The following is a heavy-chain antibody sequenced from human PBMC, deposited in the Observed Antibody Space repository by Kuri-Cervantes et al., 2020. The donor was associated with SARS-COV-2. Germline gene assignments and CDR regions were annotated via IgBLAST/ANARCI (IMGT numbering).Heavy chain of an antibody. D-gene: IGHD2-2*01. J-gene: IGHJ4*02. V-gene: IGHV5-51*01. CDR2: IYPGDSDT. CDR3: ATGLVVPAAMRDY. Sequence: GGSLRLSCKASGYGFTSYWIGWVRQMPGRGLEWMGIIYPGDSDTRYSPSFQGQATMSADKSISTAYLQWSSLKASDTAMYYCATGLVVPAAMRDYWGQGTLVTVSS. CDR1: GYGFTSYW.